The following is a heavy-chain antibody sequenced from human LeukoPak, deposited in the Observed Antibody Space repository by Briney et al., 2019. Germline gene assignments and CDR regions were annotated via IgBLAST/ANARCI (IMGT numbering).Heavy chain of an antibody. CDR2: INPNSGGT. V-gene: IGHV1-2*06. D-gene: IGHD2-15*01. Sequence: ASVKVSCKASGDTFTGYYMHWVRQAPGQGLEWMGRINPNSGGTKYAQKFQGRVTMTSDASISTAYMELSSLRSDDTAVCYCASRPDQHLLYYFDYWGQGALVTVSS. J-gene: IGHJ4*02. CDR1: GDTFTGYY. CDR3: ASRPDQHLLYYFDY.